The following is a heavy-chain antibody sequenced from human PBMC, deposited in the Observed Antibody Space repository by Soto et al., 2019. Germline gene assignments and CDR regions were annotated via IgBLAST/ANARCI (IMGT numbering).Heavy chain of an antibody. CDR1: GGSISSGGYY. CDR3: ARVGYYGSGSYYNIDY. D-gene: IGHD3-10*01. CDR2: IYYSGST. J-gene: IGHJ4*02. V-gene: IGHV4-31*03. Sequence: PSETLSLTCTVSGGSISSGGYYWSWIRQHPGKGLEWIGYIYYSGSTYYNQSLKSRVTISVDTSKNQFSLKLSSVTAADTVVYYCARVGYYGSGSYYNIDYWGQGTLVTVS.